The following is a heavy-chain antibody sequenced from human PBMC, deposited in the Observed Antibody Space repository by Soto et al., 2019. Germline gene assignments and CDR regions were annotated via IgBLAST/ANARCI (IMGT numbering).Heavy chain of an antibody. D-gene: IGHD1-20*01. CDR1: GFAFSGYA. J-gene: IGHJ4*02. V-gene: IGHV3-33*01. CDR3: ARDKVTRYVDY. CDR2: IWYDGTTK. Sequence: QVQLVESGGGVVQPGRSLRLSCAASGFAFSGYAMHWVRQAPCKGLEWVAIIWYDGTTKYYADSVKGRFTISRDNSKNTLDLQMNRLRAEDTAVYYCARDKVTRYVDYWGQGTLVTVSS.